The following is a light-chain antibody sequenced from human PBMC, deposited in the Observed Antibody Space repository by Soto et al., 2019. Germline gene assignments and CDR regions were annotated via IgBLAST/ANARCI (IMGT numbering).Light chain of an antibody. CDR3: SSYARSTTFYD. CDR2: EGD. Sequence: QSVLTQPASVSGSPGQSITISCSGTSSDVGSSNLVSWYQQHPGKAPKLIIFEGDRRPSGVSGRFSGSKSGNTASLTISGLQAEDEADYYCSSYARSTTFYDFGSGTKVTVL. J-gene: IGLJ1*01. CDR1: SSDVGSSNL. V-gene: IGLV2-23*01.